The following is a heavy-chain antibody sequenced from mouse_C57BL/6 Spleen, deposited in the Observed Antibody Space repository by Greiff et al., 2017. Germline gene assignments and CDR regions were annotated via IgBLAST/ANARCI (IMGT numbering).Heavy chain of an antibody. J-gene: IGHJ3*01. Sequence: EVQLQQSGPELVKPGASVKISCKASGYTFTDYYMNWVKQSHGKSLEWIGDINPNNGGTSYNQKFKGKATLTADKSSSTAYMELRSLTAEDSAVYYCARQDSSGYVVWFAYWGQGTLVTVSA. CDR2: INPNNGGT. V-gene: IGHV1-26*01. CDR3: ARQDSSGYVVWFAY. D-gene: IGHD3-2*02. CDR1: GYTFTDYY.